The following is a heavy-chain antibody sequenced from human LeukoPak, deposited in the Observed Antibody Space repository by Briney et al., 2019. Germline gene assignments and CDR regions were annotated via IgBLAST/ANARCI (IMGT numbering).Heavy chain of an antibody. CDR1: GGSISSSSYY. Sequence: SETLSLTCTVSGGSISSSSYYWGWIRQPPGKGLEWIGSIYYSGSTYYNPSLKSRVTISVDTPKNQFSLKLSSVTAADTAVYYCARLIGGLFDYWGQGTLVTVSS. V-gene: IGHV4-39*01. CDR3: ARLIGGLFDY. D-gene: IGHD1-26*01. CDR2: IYYSGST. J-gene: IGHJ4*02.